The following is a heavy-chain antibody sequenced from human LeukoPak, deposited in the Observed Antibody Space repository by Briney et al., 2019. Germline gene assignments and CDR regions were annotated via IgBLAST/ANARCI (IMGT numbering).Heavy chain of an antibody. D-gene: IGHD6-13*01. CDR3: ARDSFRTYSSSWAFDY. CDR2: ISSNGGST. V-gene: IGHV3-64*01. J-gene: IGHJ4*02. Sequence: GGSLRLSCAASGFTFSSYAMHWVRQAPGKGLEYVSAISSNGGSTYYANSVKGRFTISRDNSKNTLYLQMGSLRAEDMAVYYCARDSFRTYSSSWAFDYWGQGTLVTVSS. CDR1: GFTFSSYA.